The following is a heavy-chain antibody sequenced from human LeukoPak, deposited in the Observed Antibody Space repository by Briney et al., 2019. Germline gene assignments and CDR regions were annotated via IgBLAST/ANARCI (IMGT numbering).Heavy chain of an antibody. D-gene: IGHD3-10*01. V-gene: IGHV1-2*02. CDR1: GYTFSDTGWY. CDR2: IHPNNGAT. Sequence: ASVKVSCKASGYTFSDTGWYLYWLRQAPGQGLECMGWIHPNNGATAYAQNFQGRVAMTRATSISAAYMELRRLRPDDTAVYYCARDGPAQMVEFDYWGQGTLVTVSS. CDR3: ARDGPAQMVEFDY. J-gene: IGHJ4*02.